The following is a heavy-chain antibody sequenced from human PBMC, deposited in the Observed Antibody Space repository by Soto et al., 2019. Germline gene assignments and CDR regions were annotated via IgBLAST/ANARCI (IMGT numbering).Heavy chain of an antibody. D-gene: IGHD3-3*01. V-gene: IGHV4-31*03. J-gene: IGHJ3*02. CDR3: SRIYNFWSGHGAFDI. CDR1: GGSVNSNGYY. Sequence: QVRLQESGPGLVKPSQTLSLTCTVSGGSVNSNGYYWSWIRQHPVKGLEFIGHIYYAGSTYYNPALEGRTNISRDTSKNQFALELTSGTAADTAVYYWSRIYNFWSGHGAFDIWGQGSMVTVSS. CDR2: IYYAGST.